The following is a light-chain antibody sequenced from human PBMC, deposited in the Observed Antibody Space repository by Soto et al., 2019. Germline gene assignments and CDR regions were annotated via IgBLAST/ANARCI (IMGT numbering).Light chain of an antibody. J-gene: IGKJ2*01. CDR2: GAS. CDR1: QSVSSN. CDR3: QQYNNWYT. V-gene: IGKV3-15*01. Sequence: EIVMTKSQATLSVSPGERATLSCRASQSVSSNLAWYQQKPGQAPRLLIYGASTRATGIPARFSGSGSGTEFTLTISSLQAEDFAVYYCQQYNNWYTFGQGTKLEIK.